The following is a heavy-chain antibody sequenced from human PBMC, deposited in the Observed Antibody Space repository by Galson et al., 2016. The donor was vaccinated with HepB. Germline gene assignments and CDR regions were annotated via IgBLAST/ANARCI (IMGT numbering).Heavy chain of an antibody. CDR3: ARVPVKIVGDGYFAY. J-gene: IGHJ4*02. Sequence: SLRLSCAASGFSFNDYAMHWVRQAPGKGPEWVAIVSNDGTAKYYADSVQGRFAISRDKVKNSLYLQMNSLTTDDTAIYYCARVPVKIVGDGYFAYWGQGTLVIVSS. D-gene: IGHD3-10*01. CDR1: GFSFNDYA. CDR2: VSNDGTAK. V-gene: IGHV3-30*09.